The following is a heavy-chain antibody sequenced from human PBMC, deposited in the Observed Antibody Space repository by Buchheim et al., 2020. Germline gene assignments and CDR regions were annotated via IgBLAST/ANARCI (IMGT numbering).Heavy chain of an antibody. CDR3: AREAVRYAGGWPNWFDP. CDR1: GGSISTNNW. V-gene: IGHV4-4*02. Sequence: QVQLQESGPGLVEPSGTLSLTCAVSGGSISTNNWWSWVRQSPGKGLEWIGEIYHSGSTNYNHSLKSRVTISVDRSKNQFSLNLTSATAADTAVYYCAREAVRYAGGWPNWFDPWGQGTL. J-gene: IGHJ5*02. CDR2: IYHSGST. D-gene: IGHD6-19*01.